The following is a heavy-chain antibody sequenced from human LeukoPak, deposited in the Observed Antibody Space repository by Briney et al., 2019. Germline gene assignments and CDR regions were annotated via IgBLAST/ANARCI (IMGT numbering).Heavy chain of an antibody. Sequence: GGSLRLSGAASGFTFSSYSMNWVRQAPGKGLEWVSSISSSSSYIYYADSVKGRFTISRDNAKNSLYLQMNSLRAEDTAVYYCARDSVVAATPARNFDPWGQGTLVTVSS. CDR1: GFTFSSYS. V-gene: IGHV3-21*01. CDR2: ISSSSSYI. J-gene: IGHJ5*02. D-gene: IGHD2-15*01. CDR3: ARDSVVAATPARNFDP.